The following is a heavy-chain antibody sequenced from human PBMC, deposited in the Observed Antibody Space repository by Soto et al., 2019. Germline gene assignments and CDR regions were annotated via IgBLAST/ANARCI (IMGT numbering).Heavy chain of an antibody. CDR2: ISGSGGST. J-gene: IGHJ4*02. CDR1: GFTFSSYA. Sequence: EVQLLESGGGLVQPGGFLRLSCAASGFTFSSYAMSWVRQAQGKGLEWVSAISGSGGSTYYADSGKGRFTISRDNSKNTLYRQMISLRAENTAVYYCAKEGGGSGSYSPYWGQGALVTDSS. D-gene: IGHD3-10*01. CDR3: AKEGGGSGSYSPY. V-gene: IGHV3-23*01.